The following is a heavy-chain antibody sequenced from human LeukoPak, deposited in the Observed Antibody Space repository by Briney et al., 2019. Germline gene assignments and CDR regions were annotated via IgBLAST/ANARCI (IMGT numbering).Heavy chain of an antibody. CDR3: ARIDYGFDY. J-gene: IGHJ4*02. CDR2: ISGSGGST. CDR1: GFTFSNYA. D-gene: IGHD4-17*01. Sequence: GGSLRLSCAASGFTFSNYAMSWVRQAPGKGLEWVSAISGSGGSTYYADSVKGRFTLSRDNSKNSLYLQMNSLRAEDAAVYYCARIDYGFDYWGQGTLVTVSS. V-gene: IGHV3-23*01.